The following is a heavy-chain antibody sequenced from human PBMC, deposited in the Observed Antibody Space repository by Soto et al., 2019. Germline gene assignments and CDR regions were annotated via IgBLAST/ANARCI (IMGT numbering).Heavy chain of an antibody. CDR3: ARRGSSWGGKGFDY. V-gene: IGHV4-39*01. CDR2: IYYSGST. J-gene: IGHJ4*02. CDR1: GGSISSSSYY. Sequence: SEPLSLTCTVSGGSISSSSYYWGWIRQPPGKGLEWIGSIYYSGSTYYNPSLKSRVTISVDTSKNQFSLKLSSVTAADTAVYYCARRGSSWGGKGFDYWGQGTLVTVSS. D-gene: IGHD6-13*01.